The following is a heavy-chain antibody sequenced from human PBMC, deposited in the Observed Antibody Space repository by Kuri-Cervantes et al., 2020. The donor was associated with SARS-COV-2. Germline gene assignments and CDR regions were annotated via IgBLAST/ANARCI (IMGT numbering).Heavy chain of an antibody. D-gene: IGHD2-2*01. CDR2: ISSSSSYT. J-gene: IGHJ3*02. CDR3: ARLGIVAVQPTSLGAFDI. CDR1: GGSFSGYY. V-gene: IGHV3-11*06. Sequence: LSLTCAVYGGSFSGYYWSWIRQPPGKGLEWVSYISSSSSYTNYADSVKGRFTISRDNAKNTLYLQMDSLRDEDTAVYFCARLGIVAVQPTSLGAFDIWGHGTVVTVSS.